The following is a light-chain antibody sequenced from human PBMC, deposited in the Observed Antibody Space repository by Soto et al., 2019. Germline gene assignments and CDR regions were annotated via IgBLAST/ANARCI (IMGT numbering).Light chain of an antibody. J-gene: IGKJ2*01. CDR3: QQYGSPPNT. CDR2: GAS. V-gene: IGKV3-20*01. CDR1: QSVSSSY. Sequence: EIVLTQSPGTLSLSPGERATLSCRASQSVSSSYLAWYQQKPGQAPRLLIYGASSRATGIPVRFSGSGSGTDFTLTISRLEPEDFAVYYCQQYGSPPNTFGQGTKLEIK.